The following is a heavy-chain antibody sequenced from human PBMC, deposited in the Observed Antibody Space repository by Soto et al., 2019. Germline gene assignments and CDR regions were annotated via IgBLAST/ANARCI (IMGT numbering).Heavy chain of an antibody. J-gene: IGHJ4*02. CDR3: ARGGMGATTELDY. D-gene: IGHD1-26*01. V-gene: IGHV4-30-4*01. CDR1: GGSISSGDYY. CDR2: IYYSGST. Sequence: PSETLSLTCTVSGGSISSGDYYWSWIRQPPGKGLEWIGYIYYSGSTYYNPSLKSRVTISVDTSKNQFSLKLSSVTAADTAVYYCARGGMGATTELDYWGQGTLVTVPS.